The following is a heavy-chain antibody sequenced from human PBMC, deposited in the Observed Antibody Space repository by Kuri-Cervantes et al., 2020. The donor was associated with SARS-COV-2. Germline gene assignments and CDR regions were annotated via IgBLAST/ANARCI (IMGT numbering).Heavy chain of an antibody. J-gene: IGHJ4*02. CDR3: ARDAIRDGYNGGY. D-gene: IGHD5-24*01. CDR1: GGTFSSYA. Sequence: SVKVSCKASGGTFSSYAISWVRQAPGQGLEWMGGIIPIFGTANYAQKFQGRVTITADKSTSTAYMELSSLRSEDTAVYYCARDAIRDGYNGGYWGQGTLVTVSS. CDR2: IIPIFGTA. V-gene: IGHV1-69*06.